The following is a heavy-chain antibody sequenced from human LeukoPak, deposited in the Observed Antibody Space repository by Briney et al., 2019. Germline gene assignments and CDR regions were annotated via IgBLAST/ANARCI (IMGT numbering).Heavy chain of an antibody. CDR1: GYTFTRYY. CDR2: INPRGGST. CDR3: ARDFWVTTVSTPDY. Sequence: ASLKVSCKASGYTFTRYYMHWVRQAPGQGLEWMGIINPRGGSTSYAQKFQGRVTMTRDTSTSTVYVELSSLRSEDTAVYYCARDFWVTTVSTPDYWGQGTLVTVSS. D-gene: IGHD4-11*01. V-gene: IGHV1-46*01. J-gene: IGHJ4*02.